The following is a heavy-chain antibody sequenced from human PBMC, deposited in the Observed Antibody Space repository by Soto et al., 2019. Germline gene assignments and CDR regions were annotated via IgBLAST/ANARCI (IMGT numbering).Heavy chain of an antibody. CDR1: GYTFTSYG. V-gene: IGHV1-18*01. Sequence: QVQLVQSGAEVKKPGASVKVSCKASGYTFTSYGISWVRQAPGQGLEWMGWISAYNGNKNYVQKLQGRVTMTIDTTTITAYEELRILRSDDTAVYYCATAAASGMIDYWGQGTLVTVSS. CDR3: ATAAASGMIDY. J-gene: IGHJ4*02. D-gene: IGHD3-16*01. CDR2: ISAYNGNK.